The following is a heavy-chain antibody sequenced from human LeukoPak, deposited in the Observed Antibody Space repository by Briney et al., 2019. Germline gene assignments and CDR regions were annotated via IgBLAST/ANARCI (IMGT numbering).Heavy chain of an antibody. CDR1: GVSISSGSNY. CDR3: AREVGSSGWAHYFDY. J-gene: IGHJ4*02. D-gene: IGHD6-19*01. Sequence: SETLSLTCSVSGVSISSGSNYWGWIRQPPGKTLEWIGSIYSSGSTHYNPSLKSRVTISVDTSKNQFSLKLSSVTAADTAVYYCAREVGSSGWAHYFDYWGQGTLVTVSS. V-gene: IGHV4-39*07. CDR2: IYSSGST.